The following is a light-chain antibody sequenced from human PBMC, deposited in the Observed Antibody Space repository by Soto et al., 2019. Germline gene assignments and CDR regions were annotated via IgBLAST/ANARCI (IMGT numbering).Light chain of an antibody. CDR3: SSWDGRLGGV. V-gene: IGLV1-40*01. J-gene: IGLJ3*02. CDR2: DNT. Sequence: QSVLTQPPSVSAAPGQRVTISCSGSGSNIGAGYDVHWYQQLPGSAPQLLIYDNTNRPSGVPDRFSGSRSGTSASLAITRLQAEDEADYYCSSWDGRLGGVFGGGTKLTVL. CDR1: GSNIGAGYD.